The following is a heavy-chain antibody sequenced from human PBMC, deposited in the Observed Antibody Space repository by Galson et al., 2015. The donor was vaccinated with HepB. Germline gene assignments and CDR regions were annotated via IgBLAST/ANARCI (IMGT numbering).Heavy chain of an antibody. CDR3: ARDEVRADIYCSSTTCYPANFDY. Sequence: SLRLSCAASGFTFSSYTMHWVRQAPGKGLEWVALITYDGTNKYYADSVKGRFTISRDNSKNTLYLQMNSLRAEDTTVYYCARDEVRADIYCSSTTCYPANFDYWGQGTLVTVSS. V-gene: IGHV3-30*04. J-gene: IGHJ4*02. D-gene: IGHD2-2*01. CDR1: GFTFSSYT. CDR2: ITYDGTNK.